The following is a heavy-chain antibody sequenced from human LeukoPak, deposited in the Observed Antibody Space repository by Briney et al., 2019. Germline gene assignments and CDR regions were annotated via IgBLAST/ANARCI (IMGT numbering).Heavy chain of an antibody. CDR3: ARDQYDFRSAYGLYY. D-gene: IGHD3-3*01. CDR2: ISGSDGST. V-gene: IGHV3-23*01. J-gene: IGHJ4*02. CDR1: GFTFSSHA. Sequence: PGGSLRLSCAASGFTFSSHAMTWVRQAPGKGLEWVSGISGSDGSTYYADSVVGRFTISRDNSKSTLYLQMNSLRADDTAIYYCARDQYDFRSAYGLYYWGRGALVTVSS.